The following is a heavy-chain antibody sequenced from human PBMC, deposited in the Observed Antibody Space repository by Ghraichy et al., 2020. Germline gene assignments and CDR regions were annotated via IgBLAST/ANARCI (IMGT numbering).Heavy chain of an antibody. D-gene: IGHD2-8*01. CDR2: MTATSGST. CDR1: GFTFSNFA. V-gene: IGHV3-23*01. J-gene: IGHJ4*02. CDR3: VKTKSRMVLYYFDL. Sequence: GEALNISCEASGFTFSNFAMAWVRQAPGKGPEWVAAMTATSGSTYYIDSVKGRFTISRDNSRNSLYLQMNSLRAEDTAVYYCVKTKSRMVLYYFDLWGQGTLVTVSS.